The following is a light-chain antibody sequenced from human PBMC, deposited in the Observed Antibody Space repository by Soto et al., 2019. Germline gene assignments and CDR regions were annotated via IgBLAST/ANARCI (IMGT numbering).Light chain of an antibody. CDR2: GAS. CDR1: QIVGSR. V-gene: IGKV3D-15*01. CDR3: QQYNNWPLT. J-gene: IGKJ5*01. Sequence: MMTQSPATLSVSPGERATLSCRASQIVGSRLAWYQQKPGQAPRLLISGASTRATGIPARFTGSGSATEFTLTINSLQSEDFAVYFCQQYNNWPLTFGQGTRLEIK.